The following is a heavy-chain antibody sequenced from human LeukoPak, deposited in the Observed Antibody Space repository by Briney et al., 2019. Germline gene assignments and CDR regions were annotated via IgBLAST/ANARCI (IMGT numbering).Heavy chain of an antibody. Sequence: SGPTLVNPTQTLTLTCTFSGFSLSTRGVGVGWIRQPPGKALEWLALIYWNDDKRYSPSLKSRLTITKDTSKNQVVLTMTNMDPVDTATYYCAHRPPYYDSSGYYLYWGQGTLVTVSS. CDR3: AHRPPYYDSSGYYLY. D-gene: IGHD3-22*01. J-gene: IGHJ4*02. V-gene: IGHV2-5*01. CDR2: IYWNDDK. CDR1: GFSLSTRGVG.